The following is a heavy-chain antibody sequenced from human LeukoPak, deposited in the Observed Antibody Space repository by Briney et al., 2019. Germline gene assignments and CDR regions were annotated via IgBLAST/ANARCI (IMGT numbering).Heavy chain of an antibody. V-gene: IGHV3-23*01. J-gene: IGHJ4*02. CDR2: ISGSGDNR. CDR1: GFTFSSHA. Sequence: GGSLRLSCAASGFTFSSHAMSWVRQAPGKGLEWVSSISGSGDNRNYADSVKGRFTISRDNSKSTLYLEMNSLRAEDTAIYYCAKNPLVSGTIYFDSWGQGILLTVSS. D-gene: IGHD6-19*01. CDR3: AKNPLVSGTIYFDS.